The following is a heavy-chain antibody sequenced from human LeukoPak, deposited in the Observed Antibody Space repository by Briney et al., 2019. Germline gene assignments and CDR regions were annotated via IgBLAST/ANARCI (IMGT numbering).Heavy chain of an antibody. CDR1: GGSISSSSYY. V-gene: IGHV4-39*07. Sequence: SETLSLTCTVSGGSISSSSYYWGWIRQPPGKGLEWIGSIYYSGSTYYNPSLKSRVTISVDTSKNQFSLKLSSVTAADTAVYYCARGGGYSYGPGFDCWGQGTLATVSS. CDR2: IYYSGST. D-gene: IGHD5-18*01. J-gene: IGHJ4*02. CDR3: ARGGGYSYGPGFDC.